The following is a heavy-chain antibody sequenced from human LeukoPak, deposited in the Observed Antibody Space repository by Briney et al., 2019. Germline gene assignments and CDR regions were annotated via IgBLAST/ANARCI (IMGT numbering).Heavy chain of an antibody. CDR2: INPNSGGT. Sequence: GASVKVSCKASGYTFTGYYMHWVRQAPGQGLEWMGWINPNSGGTNYAQKFQGRVTMTRDTSISTAYMELSRLRSDDTAVYYCAREGSGGRQQLAPALDYWGQGTLVTVSS. D-gene: IGHD6-13*01. J-gene: IGHJ4*02. CDR3: AREGSGGRQQLAPALDY. V-gene: IGHV1-2*02. CDR1: GYTFTGYY.